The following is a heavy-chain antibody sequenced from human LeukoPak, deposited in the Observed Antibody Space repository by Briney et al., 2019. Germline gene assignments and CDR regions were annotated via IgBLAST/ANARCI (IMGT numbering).Heavy chain of an antibody. CDR3: ARVVIAANPDAFDI. CDR2: INSSSSTI. J-gene: IGHJ3*02. D-gene: IGHD2-15*01. V-gene: IGHV3-48*02. CDR1: GFTFSTYS. Sequence: PGGSLRLSCAASGFTFSTYSMNWVRQAPGKGLEWVSYINSSSSTIYYADSVKGRFTISRDNAKNSLFLQMNSLRDEDTAVYYCARVVIAANPDAFDIWGQGTMVTVSS.